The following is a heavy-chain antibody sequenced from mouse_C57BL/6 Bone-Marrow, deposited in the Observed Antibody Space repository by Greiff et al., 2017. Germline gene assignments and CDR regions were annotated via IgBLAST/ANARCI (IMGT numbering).Heavy chain of an antibody. V-gene: IGHV5-15*01. CDR1: GFTFSDYG. CDR2: ISNLAYSI. CDR3: AKEDWFAY. J-gene: IGHJ3*01. Sequence: EVKLMESGGGLVQPGGSLKLSCAASGFTFSDYGMAWVRQAPRKGPEWVAFISNLAYSIYYADTVTGRFTISRENAKNTLYLEMSSLRSEDTAMYYCAKEDWFAYWCQGTLVTVSA.